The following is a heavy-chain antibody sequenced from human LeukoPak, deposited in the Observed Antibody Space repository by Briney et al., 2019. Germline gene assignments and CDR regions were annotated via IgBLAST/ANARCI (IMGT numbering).Heavy chain of an antibody. CDR2: IKQDGSEK. CDR3: AKDYGDYERVFDY. V-gene: IGHV3-7*01. Sequence: GGSLRLSCAASGFTFSCYWMSWVGQAPGKRLEWVANIKQDGSEKYYVDCVKGRFTISRDNAKNSLYLQMNSLRAEDTAVYYCAKDYGDYERVFDYWGQGTLVTVSS. CDR1: GFTFSCYW. J-gene: IGHJ4*02. D-gene: IGHD4-17*01.